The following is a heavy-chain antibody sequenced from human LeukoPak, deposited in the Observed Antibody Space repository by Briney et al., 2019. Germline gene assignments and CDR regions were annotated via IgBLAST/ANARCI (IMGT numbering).Heavy chain of an antibody. CDR1: GFSFSEYA. J-gene: IGHJ3*02. Sequence: GGSLRLSCVGSGFSFSEYAMYWVRHAPGKGLEYVSTITRNGGARDYGNSVAGRFTVSRDNSKSTLYLQMGSLRIEDTAVYYCARETVVDSSTSRDINIKHVALDIWGRGTVVTVSS. D-gene: IGHD4-23*01. V-gene: IGHV3-64*01. CDR2: ITRNGGAR. CDR3: ARETVVDSSTSRDINIKHVALDI.